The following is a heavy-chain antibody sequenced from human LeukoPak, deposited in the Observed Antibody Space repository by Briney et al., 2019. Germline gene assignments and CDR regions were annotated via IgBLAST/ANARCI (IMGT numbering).Heavy chain of an antibody. J-gene: IGHJ4*02. CDR1: GYSFTSYW. D-gene: IGHD3-10*01. CDR3: ERHYYGSGSYVAIDY. V-gene: IGHV5-51*01. Sequence: GESLKISCKGSGYSFTSYWIGWVRQMPGKGLEWMGIIYPGDSDTRYSPSFQGQVTISADKSISTAYLQWSSLKASDTAMYYCERHYYGSGSYVAIDYWGQGTLVTVSS. CDR2: IYPGDSDT.